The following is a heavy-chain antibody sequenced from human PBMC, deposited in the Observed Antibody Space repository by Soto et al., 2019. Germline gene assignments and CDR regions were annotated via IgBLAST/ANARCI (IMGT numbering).Heavy chain of an antibody. V-gene: IGHV3-30*18. CDR3: AKAPVFTIFGVVTPFDY. CDR1: GFTFSSYG. J-gene: IGHJ4*02. Sequence: GGSLRLSCAASGFTFSSYGMHWVRQAPGKGLEWVAVISHDGSNKYYADSVKGRFTISRDNSKNTLYLQMNSLRAEDTAVYYCAKAPVFTIFGVVTPFDYWGQGTLVTVSS. CDR2: ISHDGSNK. D-gene: IGHD3-3*01.